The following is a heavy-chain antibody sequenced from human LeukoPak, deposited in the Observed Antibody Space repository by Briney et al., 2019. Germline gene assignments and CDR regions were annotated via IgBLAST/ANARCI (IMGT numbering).Heavy chain of an antibody. V-gene: IGHV4-59*12. CDR2: IYYSGST. CDR1: GGSISSYY. J-gene: IGHJ4*02. Sequence: SETLSLTCTVSGGSISSYYWSWIRQPPGKGLEWIGYIYYSGSTNYNPSLKSRVTISVDTSKNQFSLKLSSVTAADTAVYYCARDLGYSYGSGLGYWGQGTLVTVSS. CDR3: ARDLGYSYGSGLGY. D-gene: IGHD5-18*01.